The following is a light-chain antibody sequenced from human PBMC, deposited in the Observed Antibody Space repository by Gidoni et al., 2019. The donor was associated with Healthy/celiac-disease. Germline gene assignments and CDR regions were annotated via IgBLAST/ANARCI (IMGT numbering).Light chain of an antibody. CDR1: SSDVGGYNY. CDR3: SSYAGSNNFGV. Sequence: QSALTQPPSASGSPGQSVTISCTGTSSDVGGYNYVSWYQPHPGKAPKLMIYEVSKRPSGVPDRFSGSKSGNTASLTVSGLQAEDEADYYCSSYAGSNNFGVFGTGTKVTVL. J-gene: IGLJ1*01. CDR2: EVS. V-gene: IGLV2-8*01.